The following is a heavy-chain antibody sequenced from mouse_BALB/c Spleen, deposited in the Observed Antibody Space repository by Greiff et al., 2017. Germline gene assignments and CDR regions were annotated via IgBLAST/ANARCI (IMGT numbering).Heavy chain of an antibody. J-gene: IGHJ3*01. Sequence: VQLQQSGPELVKPGASVKISCKASGYSFTGYFMNWVMQSHGKSLEWIGRINPYNGDTFYNQKFKGKATLTVDKSSSTAHMELRSLASEDSAVYYCARGIITAWFAYWGQGTLVTVSA. CDR1: GYSFTGYF. CDR2: INPYNGDT. D-gene: IGHD1-1*01. V-gene: IGHV1-20*02. CDR3: ARGIITAWFAY.